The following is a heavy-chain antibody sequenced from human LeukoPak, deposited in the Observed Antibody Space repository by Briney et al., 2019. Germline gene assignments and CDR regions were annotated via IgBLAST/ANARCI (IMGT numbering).Heavy chain of an antibody. J-gene: IGHJ6*04. CDR3: ARDQVMCSSTSCFSDPYGMDV. V-gene: IGHV3-33*01. CDR2: IWYDGSNK. Sequence: GGSLGLSCAASGFTFSSYGMHWVRQAPGKGLEWVAVIWYDGSNKYYADSVKGRFTISRDNSKNTLYLQMNSLRAEDTAVYYCARDQVMCSSTSCFSDPYGMDVWGKGTTVTVSS. D-gene: IGHD2-2*01. CDR1: GFTFSSYG.